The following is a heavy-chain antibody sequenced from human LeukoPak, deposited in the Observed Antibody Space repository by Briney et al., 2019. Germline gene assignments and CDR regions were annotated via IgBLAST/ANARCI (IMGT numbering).Heavy chain of an antibody. J-gene: IGHJ4*02. CDR3: ARDLKGTYYYDGSGSADY. D-gene: IGHD3-22*01. V-gene: IGHV3-11*05. CDR1: GFTFSDYY. CDR2: IGSSSSFT. Sequence: GGSLRLSCAASGFTFSDYYMSWIRQDPGKWLEWVSYIGSSSSFTNYADSVKGRFTISRDNAKNSLYLQMNSLRAEDTAVYYCARDLKGTYYYDGSGSADYWGQGTLVIVSS.